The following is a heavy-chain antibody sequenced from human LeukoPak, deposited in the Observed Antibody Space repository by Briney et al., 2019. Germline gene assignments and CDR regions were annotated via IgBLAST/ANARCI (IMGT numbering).Heavy chain of an antibody. V-gene: IGHV1-2*02. J-gene: IGHJ5*02. CDR1: GYTFTGYY. D-gene: IGHD3-9*01. CDR3: ARHRIRRSGLRYFDSYNWFDP. CDR2: INPNSGGT. Sequence: ASVKVSCKTSGYTFTGYYMHWVRQAPGQGLEWMGWINPNSGGTNYAQKFQGRVTMTRDTSISTAYMELSRLRSDDTAVYYCARHRIRRSGLRYFDSYNWFDPWGQGTLVTVSS.